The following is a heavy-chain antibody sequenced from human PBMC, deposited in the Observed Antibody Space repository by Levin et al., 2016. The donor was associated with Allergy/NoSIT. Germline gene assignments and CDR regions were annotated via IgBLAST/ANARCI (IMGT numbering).Heavy chain of an antibody. CDR3: ARSAPRVLQPIQKLQKQNWFDP. J-gene: IGHJ5*02. V-gene: IGHV4-34*01. D-gene: IGHD4-23*01. CDR2: INHSGST. CDR1: GGSFSGYY. Sequence: GSLRLSCAVYGGSFSGYYWSWIRQPPGKGLEWIGEINHSGSTNYNPSLKSRVTISVDTSKNQFSLKLSSVTAADTAVYYCARSAPRVLQPIQKLQKQNWFDPWGQGTLVTVSS.